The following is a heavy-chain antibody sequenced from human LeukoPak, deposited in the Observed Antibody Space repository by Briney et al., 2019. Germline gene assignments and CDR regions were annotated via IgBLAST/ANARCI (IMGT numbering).Heavy chain of an antibody. D-gene: IGHD5-24*01. CDR2: VNTDNTKS. CDR3: AMSVEMAAIPSFDY. J-gene: IGHJ4*02. V-gene: IGHV1-3*04. CDR1: GHSFTTHY. Sequence: ASVTVSCKTSGHSFTTHYIHWMRQAPGQRLEWLGRVNTDNTKSEYSQKFQGRDIITRDTSASTAYMEMSGLRSEDTAMYYCAMSVEMAAIPSFDYWGQGTLVTVSS.